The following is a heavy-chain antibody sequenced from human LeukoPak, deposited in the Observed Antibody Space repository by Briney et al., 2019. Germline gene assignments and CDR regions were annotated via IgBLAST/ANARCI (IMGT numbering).Heavy chain of an antibody. V-gene: IGHV3-23*01. CDR2: ISGSGGST. J-gene: IGHJ4*02. CDR1: GFTFSSYA. Sequence: GGSLRLSCAASGFTFSSYAMSWVRQAPGKGLEWVSAISGSGGSTYYADSVKGRFTISRDNSKNTLYLQMNSLRAEDTAVYYCAKDPVLLWFGEFPDFDYWGQGTLVTVSS. D-gene: IGHD3-10*01. CDR3: AKDPVLLWFGEFPDFDY.